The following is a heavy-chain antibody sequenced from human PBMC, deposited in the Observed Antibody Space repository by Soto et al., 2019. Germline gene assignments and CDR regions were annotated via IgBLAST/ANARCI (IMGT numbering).Heavy chain of an antibody. V-gene: IGHV4-4*07. D-gene: IGHD3-3*01. CDR3: ARGGQDFWSGPFDY. Sequence: PSETLSLTCTVSGGSISNYFCNWIRQPAGKGLEWIGRIDNSGSTNYNPSLKSRITMSADTSSNQFSLKLNSVTAADTAVYYCARGGQDFWSGPFDYWGQGALVTVSS. J-gene: IGHJ4*02. CDR1: GGSISNYF. CDR2: IDNSGST.